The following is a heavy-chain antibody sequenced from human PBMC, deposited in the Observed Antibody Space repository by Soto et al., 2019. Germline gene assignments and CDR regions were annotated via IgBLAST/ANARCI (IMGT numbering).Heavy chain of an antibody. CDR3: ARSIVVVTALDY. Sequence: QVQLVQCGAEGKKPGDSVKVSCKASGYTFTSYAMHWVRPAPGQRLEWMGWINAGNGNTKYLQKFQGRVTTTRDTSASIAYMELSSLRSEDTAVYYCARSIVVVTALDYWGQGALVSVSS. D-gene: IGHD2-21*02. CDR2: INAGNGNT. V-gene: IGHV1-3*01. CDR1: GYTFTSYA. J-gene: IGHJ4*02.